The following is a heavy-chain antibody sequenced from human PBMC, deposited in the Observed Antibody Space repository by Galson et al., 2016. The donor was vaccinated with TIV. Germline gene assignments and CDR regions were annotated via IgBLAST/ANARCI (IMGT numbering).Heavy chain of an antibody. D-gene: IGHD5-18*01. J-gene: IGHJ6*02. CDR1: GYTLTTYG. CDR3: ASDMGRKYSYGLTHYDHGIDV. Sequence: SVKVSCKASGYTLTTYGIHWVRQAPGQRLEWMGWINAATGSTKYSQKLQGRVTITRDTSANTAHMELSGLRFEDTAVYYCASDMGRKYSYGLTHYDHGIDVWGQETTVTVSS. CDR2: INAATGST. V-gene: IGHV1-3*01.